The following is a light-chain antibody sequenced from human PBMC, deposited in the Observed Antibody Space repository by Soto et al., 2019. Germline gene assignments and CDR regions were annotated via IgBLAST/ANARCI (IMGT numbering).Light chain of an antibody. V-gene: IGKV1-39*01. J-gene: IGKJ1*01. CDR2: AAS. CDR1: QSISSS. CDR3: QQSYSTPWT. Sequence: DLPMTQSPSSLSASVGVRVTITCRASQSISSSLNWYQQKPGKAPKLLIYAASSLQSGVPSRFGGSGSGTDFTLTISSLQPEDFATYYCQQSYSTPWTFGQGTKVEIK.